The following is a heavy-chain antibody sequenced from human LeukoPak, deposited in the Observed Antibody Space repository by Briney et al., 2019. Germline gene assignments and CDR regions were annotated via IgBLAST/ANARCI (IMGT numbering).Heavy chain of an antibody. V-gene: IGHV1-2*02. CDR1: GYTFTCYY. Sequence: GASVKVSCKASGYTFTCYYMHWVRQAPGQGREGMGWINPNSGGTNHAQKFQGRVTMTRDTSISTAYMELSRLRSDDTAVYYCARWRFGELLPYYFDYWGQGTLVTVSS. CDR3: ARWRFGELLPYYFDY. J-gene: IGHJ4*02. CDR2: INPNSGGT. D-gene: IGHD3-10*01.